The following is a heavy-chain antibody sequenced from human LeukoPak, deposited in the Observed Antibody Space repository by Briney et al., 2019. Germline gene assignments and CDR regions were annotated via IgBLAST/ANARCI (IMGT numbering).Heavy chain of an antibody. D-gene: IGHD3-10*01. Sequence: SETLSLTCTVSGGSVSSITYYWSWIRQPPGEGLEWNGYVYDSGSTNYNPSLRSRVTISVDTSKNKFSLKLTPVTAADTAVYVCASRGTRSSGSGPPGDAFEIWGQGTMVTVSS. V-gene: IGHV4-61*01. CDR1: GGSVSSITYY. CDR2: VYDSGST. CDR3: ASRGTRSSGSGPPGDAFEI. J-gene: IGHJ3*02.